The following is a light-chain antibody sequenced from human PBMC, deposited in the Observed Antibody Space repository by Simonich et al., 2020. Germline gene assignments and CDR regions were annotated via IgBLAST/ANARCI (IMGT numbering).Light chain of an antibody. CDR2: DVS. Sequence: QSALTQPASVSGSPGQSITISFTGTSSDFGGYNYVSWYQQHPGKAPKLMIYDVSNRPSGVSNRFSGSKSGNTASLTISGLQAEDEADYYCSSYTSSSTVVFGGGTKLTVL. CDR3: SSYTSSSTVV. J-gene: IGLJ2*01. V-gene: IGLV2-14*03. CDR1: SSDFGGYNY.